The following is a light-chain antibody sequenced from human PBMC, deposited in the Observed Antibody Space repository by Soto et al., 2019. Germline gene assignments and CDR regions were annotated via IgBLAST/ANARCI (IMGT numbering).Light chain of an antibody. J-gene: IGKJ1*01. V-gene: IGKV1-5*01. CDR2: DAS. CDR3: QQYNSFSRT. Sequence: DIQMTQSPSTLSASVGARVSITCRASQSISNWLAWYQQKPGKAPKLLIYDASSLESGVPSRFSGSRSGTEFTLTISSLQPADFATYYCQQYNSFSRTFGQATK. CDR1: QSISNW.